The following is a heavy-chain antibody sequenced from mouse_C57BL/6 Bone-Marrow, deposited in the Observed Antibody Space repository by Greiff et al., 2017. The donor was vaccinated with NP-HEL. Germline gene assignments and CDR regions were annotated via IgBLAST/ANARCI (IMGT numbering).Heavy chain of an antibody. CDR3: TYGNYYYAMDY. D-gene: IGHD2-1*01. CDR2: IYPGNSDT. V-gene: IGHV1-5*01. Sequence: VQLQQSGTVLARPGASVKMSCKTSDYTFTSYWMHWVKQRPGQGLEWIGAIYPGNSDTSYNQKFKGKAKLTAVTSASTAYMELSSLTNEDSAVYYCTYGNYYYAMDYWGQGTSVTVSS. CDR1: DYTFTSYW. J-gene: IGHJ4*01.